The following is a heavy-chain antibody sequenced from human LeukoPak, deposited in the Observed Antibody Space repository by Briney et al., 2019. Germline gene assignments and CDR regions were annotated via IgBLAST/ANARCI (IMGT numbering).Heavy chain of an antibody. J-gene: IGHJ4*02. CDR2: IKSKADGGTT. Sequence: GGSLRLSCAASGFTFSNAWMSWVRQAPGKGLEWVGRIKSKADGGTTDYAAPVKDRFTISRDGSKNTLYLQMNSLKTEDTAVYYCTTEHTLGKVGAIDYWGQGTLVTVSS. D-gene: IGHD1-26*01. CDR1: GFTFSNAW. CDR3: TTEHTLGKVGAIDY. V-gene: IGHV3-15*01.